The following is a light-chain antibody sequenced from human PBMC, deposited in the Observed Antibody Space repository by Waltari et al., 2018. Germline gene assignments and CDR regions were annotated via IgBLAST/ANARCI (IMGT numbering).Light chain of an antibody. Sequence: EIVLTQSPATLSLSPGERANLSCRASQSVDSYLAWYQQKPGQAPRLLIYDASNRATGIPARFICSGSVTDFPLTISCLEPEDFAVYSCQQRSNWPPLTFGQGTRLEI. J-gene: IGKJ5*01. CDR2: DAS. CDR3: QQRSNWPPLT. V-gene: IGKV3-11*01. CDR1: QSVDSY.